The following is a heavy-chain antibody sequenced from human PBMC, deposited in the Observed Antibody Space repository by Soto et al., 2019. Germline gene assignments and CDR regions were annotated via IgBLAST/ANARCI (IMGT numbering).Heavy chain of an antibody. CDR1: GFTVSSNY. CDR3: ASSGYSYGLGYYYGMDV. V-gene: IGHV3-53*01. Sequence: GGSLRLSCAASGFTVSSNYMSWVRQAPGKGLEWVSVIYSGVSTYYADSVKGRFTISGDNSKNTLNRQMNSQRAEDTAVYYCASSGYSYGLGYYYGMDVWGQGTTVTVSS. CDR2: IYSGVST. D-gene: IGHD5-18*01. J-gene: IGHJ6*02.